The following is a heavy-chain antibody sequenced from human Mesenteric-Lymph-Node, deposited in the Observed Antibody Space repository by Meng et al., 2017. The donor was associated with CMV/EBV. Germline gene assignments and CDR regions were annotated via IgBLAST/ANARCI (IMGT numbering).Heavy chain of an antibody. V-gene: IGHV3-7*01. D-gene: IGHD1-26*01. Sequence: GGSLRLSCAASGFTFSRYWMSWVRQAPGKGLEWVANINQDGSQKYYMDSVKGRFSISRDNAKNSLYLQISSLRAEDTAVYYCASWGTGGANSDYWGQGTLVTVSS. CDR2: INQDGSQK. J-gene: IGHJ4*02. CDR1: GFTFSRYW. CDR3: ASWGTGGANSDY.